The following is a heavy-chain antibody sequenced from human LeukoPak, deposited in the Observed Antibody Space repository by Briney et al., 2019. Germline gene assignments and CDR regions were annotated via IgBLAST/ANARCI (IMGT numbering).Heavy chain of an antibody. D-gene: IGHD4-11*01. CDR3: AKLTKTVDGAGDY. Sequence: GASVKVSCKASGYTFTSYGITWVRQAPGQGLEWMGWISGYNGDTNYAQKFQDRLTMTTETSTNTAYMEMRSLRTDDTAVYYCAKLTKTVDGAGDYWGRGTVVTVSS. V-gene: IGHV1-18*01. CDR2: ISGYNGDT. J-gene: IGHJ4*02. CDR1: GYTFTSYG.